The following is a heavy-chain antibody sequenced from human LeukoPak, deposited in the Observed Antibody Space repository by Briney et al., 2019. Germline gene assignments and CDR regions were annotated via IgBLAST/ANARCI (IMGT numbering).Heavy chain of an antibody. D-gene: IGHD6-13*01. J-gene: IGHJ6*01. CDR1: GGTFSSYA. CDR2: IIPIFGTA. Sequence: ASVKVSCKASGGTFSSYAISWVRQAPGQGLEWMGGIIPIFGTANYAQKFQGRVTITADESTSTAYMELSSLRSEDTAVYYCARPLSGVSSWYSLYYYGMDVWGQGTTVTVSS. CDR3: ARPLSGVSSWYSLYYYGMDV. V-gene: IGHV1-69*13.